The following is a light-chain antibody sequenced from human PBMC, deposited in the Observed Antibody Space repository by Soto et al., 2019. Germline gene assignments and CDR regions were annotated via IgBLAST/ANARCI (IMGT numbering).Light chain of an antibody. CDR3: SSYTSSSPYVV. CDR2: DVS. V-gene: IGLV2-14*01. Sequence: QSALAQPASVSGSLGQSITISCTGTSSDVGGYNYVSWYKQHPGKAPKLMIYDVSNRPSGISNRFSGSKSGNTASLTISGLQAEDEADYYCSSYTSSSPYVVFGGGTKLTVL. J-gene: IGLJ2*01. CDR1: SSDVGGYNY.